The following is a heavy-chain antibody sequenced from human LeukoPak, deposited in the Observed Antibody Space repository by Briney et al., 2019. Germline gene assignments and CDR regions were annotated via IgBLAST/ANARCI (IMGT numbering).Heavy chain of an antibody. V-gene: IGHV3-23*01. CDR1: GFTFSSYA. Sequence: PGGSLRLSCAASGFTFSSYAMSWVRQAPGKGLEWVSAISGCGGSTYYADSVKGRFTISRDNSKNTLYLQMNSLRAEDTAVYYCAKAGFSGSYFDYWGQGTLVTVSS. D-gene: IGHD1-26*01. CDR3: AKAGFSGSYFDY. CDR2: ISGCGGST. J-gene: IGHJ4*02.